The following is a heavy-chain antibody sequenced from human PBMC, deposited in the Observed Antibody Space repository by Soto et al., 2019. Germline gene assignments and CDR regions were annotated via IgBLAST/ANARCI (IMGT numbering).Heavy chain of an antibody. V-gene: IGHV1-69*13. D-gene: IGHD6-13*01. CDR2: IIPIFGTA. CDR1: GGTFSSYA. CDR3: ARDRVAAGIYYYGMDV. J-gene: IGHJ6*02. Sequence: SVKVSCKASGGTFSSYAICWVRQAPGQGLEWMGGIIPIFGTANYAQKFQGRVTITADESTSTAYMELSSLRSEDTAVYYCARDRVAAGIYYYGMDVWGQGTTVTVSS.